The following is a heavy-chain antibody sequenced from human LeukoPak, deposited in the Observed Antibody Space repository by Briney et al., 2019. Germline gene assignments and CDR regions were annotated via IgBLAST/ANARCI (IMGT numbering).Heavy chain of an antibody. Sequence: GGSLRLSCAASGFTVSSNYMSWVRQVRGKGLEGVSVIYSGGSTYYADSVKGRFTISRDNSKNTLYLQMNRLRGEDTAVYYCARVPYSSGWYFDYWGQGTLVTVSS. CDR1: GFTVSSNY. J-gene: IGHJ4*02. V-gene: IGHV3-53*01. D-gene: IGHD6-19*01. CDR3: ARVPYSSGWYFDY. CDR2: IYSGGST.